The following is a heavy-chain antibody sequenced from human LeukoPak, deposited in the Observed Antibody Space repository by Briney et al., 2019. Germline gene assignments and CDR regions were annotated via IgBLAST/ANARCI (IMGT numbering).Heavy chain of an antibody. CDR2: INPNSGGT. J-gene: IGHJ4*02. V-gene: IGHV1-2*06. Sequence: ASVKVPCKASGYTFTGYYMHWVRQAPGQGLEWMGRINPNSGGTNYAQKFQGRVTMTRDTSISTAYVELSRLRSDDTAVYYCAREEFTQQLEEIDYWGQGTLVTVSS. D-gene: IGHD6-13*01. CDR1: GYTFTGYY. CDR3: AREEFTQQLEEIDY.